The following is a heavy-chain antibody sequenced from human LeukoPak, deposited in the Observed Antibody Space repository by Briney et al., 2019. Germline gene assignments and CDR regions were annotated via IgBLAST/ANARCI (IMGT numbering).Heavy chain of an antibody. Sequence: SETLSLTRTVSGGSINSYFWNWIRQPAGKGLEWIGRIYSSGTTDYSPSLKSRVILAVDTAKKQLSLRLNSVTAADTAVYYCARATESSANTAFDIWGQGTMVTVSS. CDR3: ARATESSANTAFDI. J-gene: IGHJ3*02. CDR2: IYSSGTT. CDR1: GGSINSYF. V-gene: IGHV4-4*07. D-gene: IGHD3-22*01.